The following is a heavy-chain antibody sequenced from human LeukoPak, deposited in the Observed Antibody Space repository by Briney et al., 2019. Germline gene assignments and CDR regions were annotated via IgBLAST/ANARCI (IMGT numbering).Heavy chain of an antibody. J-gene: IGHJ4*02. CDR3: ARVKVLGNHFDY. Sequence: ESGGSLRLSCAASGFTFSSYSMNWVRQAPGKGLEWVSSISSSSYIYYADSVKGRFTISRDNAKNSLYLQMNSLRAEDTAVYYCARVKVLGNHFDYWGQGTLVTVSS. CDR1: GFTFSSYS. D-gene: IGHD2-8*01. V-gene: IGHV3-21*01. CDR2: ISSSSYI.